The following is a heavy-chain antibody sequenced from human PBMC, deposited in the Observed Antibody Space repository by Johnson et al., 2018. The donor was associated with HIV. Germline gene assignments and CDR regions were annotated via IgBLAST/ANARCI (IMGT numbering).Heavy chain of an antibody. Sequence: QVQLVESGGGVVQPGRSLRLSCAASGFTFSSYAMLWVRQAPGTGLEWVAVITYDGSNKYYADSVKDRFTISSASSKNAVYLQMSSLRAEDTALSYCARDRPSGWPEACDIWGQATMVSVSS. CDR1: GFTFSSYA. D-gene: IGHD6-19*01. J-gene: IGHJ3*02. CDR3: ARDRPSGWPEACDI. CDR2: ITYDGSNK. V-gene: IGHV3-30*14.